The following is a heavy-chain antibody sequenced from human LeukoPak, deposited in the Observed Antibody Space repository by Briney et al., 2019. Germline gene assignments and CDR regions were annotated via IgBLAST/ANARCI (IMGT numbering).Heavy chain of an antibody. J-gene: IGHJ4*02. Sequence: GGSLRLSCAASGFTFDDYGMSWVRQAPGKGLEWVSGINWSGGSTGYADSVKGRFTISRDNAKNSLYLQMNSLRAEDTAFYYCAREGGYDWLDYWGRGTLVTVSS. V-gene: IGHV3-20*04. CDR2: INWSGGST. CDR3: AREGGYDWLDY. D-gene: IGHD5-12*01. CDR1: GFTFDDYG.